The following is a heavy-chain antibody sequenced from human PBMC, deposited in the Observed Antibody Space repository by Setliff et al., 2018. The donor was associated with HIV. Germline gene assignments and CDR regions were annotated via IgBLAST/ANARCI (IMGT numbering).Heavy chain of an antibody. D-gene: IGHD3-22*01. Sequence: SETLSLTCTVSGGSISSHYWSWIRQPPGKGLEWIGSIYYSGSTNYNPSLKSRVTISVDTSKNQFSLKLSSVTAADTAVYYRAIGRGLTGVDYYDSSGYMYFDLWGRGTLVTVSS. CDR1: GGSISSHY. CDR3: AIGRGLTGVDYYDSSGYMYFDL. CDR2: IYYSGST. J-gene: IGHJ2*01. V-gene: IGHV4-59*11.